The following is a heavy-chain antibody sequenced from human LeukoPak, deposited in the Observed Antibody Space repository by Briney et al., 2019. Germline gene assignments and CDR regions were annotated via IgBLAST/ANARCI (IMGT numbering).Heavy chain of an antibody. CDR2: ISGSGGST. J-gene: IGHJ6*02. Sequence: GGSLRLSCAASGFTFSSYAMSWVRQAPGKGLEWVSAISGSGGSTYYADSVKGRFTISRDNAKNSLYLQMNSLRAEDTAVYYCAAQQLVKSGMDVWGQGTTVTVSS. V-gene: IGHV3-23*01. CDR3: AAQQLVKSGMDV. CDR1: GFTFSSYA. D-gene: IGHD6-6*01.